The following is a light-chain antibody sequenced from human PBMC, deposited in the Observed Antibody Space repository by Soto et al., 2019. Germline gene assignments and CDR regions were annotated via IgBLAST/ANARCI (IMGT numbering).Light chain of an antibody. CDR1: QSISSN. J-gene: IGKJ4*01. Sequence: EIVMTQSPATLSVSPGERATLSCRASQSISSNLAWYQQKLGQAPRLLIYGASTRATGIPARFSGSGSGTEFTLTISSLQSEDFAVYYCQQYDNWPLTFGGGTKVDI. CDR2: GAS. V-gene: IGKV3-15*01. CDR3: QQYDNWPLT.